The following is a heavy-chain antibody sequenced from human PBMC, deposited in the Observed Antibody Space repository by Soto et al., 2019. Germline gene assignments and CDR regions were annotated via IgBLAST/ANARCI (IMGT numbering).Heavy chain of an antibody. Sequence: SETLSLTCTVSGESISSRSYYWGWIRQPPGKGLQWIGSIYYIGSTYNNPSLRSRVSMSIDTSKDQFSLKLKSVTAADTALYFCARQRASVVTKAYFD. V-gene: IGHV4-39*01. D-gene: IGHD2-21*02. CDR2: IYYIGST. CDR1: GESISSRSYY. CDR3: ARQRASVVTKAYFD. J-gene: IGHJ4*01.